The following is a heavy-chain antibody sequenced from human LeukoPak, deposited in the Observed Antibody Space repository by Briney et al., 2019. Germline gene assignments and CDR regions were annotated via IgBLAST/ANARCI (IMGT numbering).Heavy chain of an antibody. CDR2: IYYSGST. V-gene: IGHV4-31*03. Sequence: SETLSLTCTVSGGSISSGGYYWSWIRQHPGKGLEWIGYIYYSGSTYYNPSLKSRVTISVDTSKNQFSLKLSSVTAADTAVYYRAREIVVVVAATGWFDPWGQGTLVTVSS. CDR3: AREIVVVVAATGWFDP. CDR1: GGSISSGGYY. J-gene: IGHJ5*02. D-gene: IGHD2-15*01.